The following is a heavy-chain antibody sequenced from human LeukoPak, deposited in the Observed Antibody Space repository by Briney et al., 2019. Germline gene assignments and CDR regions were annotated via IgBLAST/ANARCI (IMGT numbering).Heavy chain of an antibody. D-gene: IGHD1-14*01. CDR2: IYHSGST. CDR3: ARGPEPGSSPDYYYYYGMDV. J-gene: IGHJ6*02. Sequence: SETLSLTCAVSGGSNSSSNWWSWVRQPPGKGLEWIGEIYHSGSTNYNPSLKSRVTISVDKSKNQFSLKLSSVTAADTAVYYCARGPEPGSSPDYYYYYGMDVWGQGTTVTVSS. V-gene: IGHV4-4*02. CDR1: GGSNSSSNW.